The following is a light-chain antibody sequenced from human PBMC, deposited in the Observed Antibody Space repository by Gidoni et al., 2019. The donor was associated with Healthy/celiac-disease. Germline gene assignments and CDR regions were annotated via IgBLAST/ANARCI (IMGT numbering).Light chain of an antibody. CDR3: LQAQNTPRT. CDR1: QSLLHSNGYNY. J-gene: IGKJ3*01. Sequence: GTPGEPAFISRRSIQSLLHSNGYNYLYWYLQNPGQSPQLLIYVASNRASGVPDRFSGSGSGTDFTLNISKLEAEDVGVYYCLQAQNTPRTFGPGTNVDIK. CDR2: VAS. V-gene: IGKV2-28*01.